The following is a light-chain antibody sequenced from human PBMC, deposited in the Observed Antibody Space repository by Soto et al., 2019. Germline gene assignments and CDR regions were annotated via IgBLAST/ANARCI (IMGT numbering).Light chain of an antibody. CDR3: HQRSNWPLT. J-gene: IGKJ4*01. Sequence: EIVLTQSPGTLSLSPGDRATLSCRASETVTGKYLAWYQQKAGQAPRLLIFAASNRATGIPDRFSGSGSGTDFTLTISRLEPEDFAVYYCHQRSNWPLTFGGGTKLEIK. CDR2: AAS. CDR1: ETVTGKY. V-gene: IGKV3D-20*02.